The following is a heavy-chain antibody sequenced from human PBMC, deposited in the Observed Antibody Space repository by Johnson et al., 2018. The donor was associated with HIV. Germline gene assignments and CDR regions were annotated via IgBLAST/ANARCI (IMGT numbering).Heavy chain of an antibody. V-gene: IGHV3-23*04. D-gene: IGHD3-16*01. Sequence: EVQLVESGGGLVQPGGSLRLSCAASGFTFSSYAMSWVRQAPGKGLEWVSAISGSGGSTDYADSVKGRFTISRDNAKNTLYLQMNSLRAEDTAVYYCARDGAADNAFDIWGQGTMVTVSS. J-gene: IGHJ3*02. CDR1: GFTFSSYA. CDR3: ARDGAADNAFDI. CDR2: ISGSGGST.